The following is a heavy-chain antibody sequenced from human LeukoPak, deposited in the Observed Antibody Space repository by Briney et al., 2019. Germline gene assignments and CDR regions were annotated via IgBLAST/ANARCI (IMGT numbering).Heavy chain of an antibody. Sequence: GASVKVSCKASGGTFSSYAISWVRQAPGQGLEWMGGIIPIFGTANYAQKFQGRVTITADESTSTAYMELSSLRSEDTAVYYCATYYYDSSGYYRSIDYWGQGTLVTASS. D-gene: IGHD3-22*01. J-gene: IGHJ4*02. V-gene: IGHV1-69*13. CDR1: GGTFSSYA. CDR3: ATYYYDSSGYYRSIDY. CDR2: IIPIFGTA.